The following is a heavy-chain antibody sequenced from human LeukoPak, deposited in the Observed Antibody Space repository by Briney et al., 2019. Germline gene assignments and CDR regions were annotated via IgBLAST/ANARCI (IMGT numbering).Heavy chain of an antibody. CDR3: ARDSGYDNGDFDY. CDR2: IRSDGSST. Sequence: GGSLRLSCAASGFTYSSYGMHWVRQAPGKGLVWVSRIRSDGSSTNYADSVKGRFTISRDNAKNTLYLQMNSLRAEDAAIYYCARDSGYDNGDFDYWGQGTLVTISS. V-gene: IGHV3-74*01. D-gene: IGHD5-12*01. J-gene: IGHJ4*02. CDR1: GFTYSSYG.